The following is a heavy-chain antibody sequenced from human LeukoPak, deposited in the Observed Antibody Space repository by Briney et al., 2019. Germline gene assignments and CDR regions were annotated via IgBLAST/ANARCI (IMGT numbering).Heavy chain of an antibody. D-gene: IGHD3-10*01. V-gene: IGHV5-51*01. CDR2: IYPGDSDT. CDR3: ARVLLWFGELSTLDY. CDR1: GYSFTSYW. J-gene: IGHJ4*02. Sequence: GESLKISCKGSGYSFTSYWIGWVRQMPGKGLEWMGIIYPGDSDTRYSPSFQGQVTISADKSISTAYLQWSSLKASDTAMYYCARVLLWFGELSTLDYWGQGTLVTVSP.